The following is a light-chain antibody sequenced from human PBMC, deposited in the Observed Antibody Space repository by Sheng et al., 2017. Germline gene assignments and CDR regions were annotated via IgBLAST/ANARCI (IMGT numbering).Light chain of an antibody. V-gene: IGKV3-20*01. Sequence: EIVLTQSPGTLSLSPGERATLSCRASQSVSSSYLAWYQQKAGQAPRLLIYASSRATGIPDRFSGSGSGTDFTLTISRLEPEDSAVYYCQQYGSSQGSSFGQGTKLEIK. CDR2: AS. CDR1: QSVSSSY. J-gene: IGKJ2*03. CDR3: QQYGSSQGSS.